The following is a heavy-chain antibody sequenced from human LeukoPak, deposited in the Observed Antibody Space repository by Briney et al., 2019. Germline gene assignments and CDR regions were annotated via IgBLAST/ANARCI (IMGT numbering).Heavy chain of an antibody. D-gene: IGHD6-19*01. Sequence: GGSLRLSCAASGFTFSSYAMSWVRQAPGKGLEWVSAISGSGGSTYYADSVKGRFTISRDNSKNTLYLQMNSLRAEDTAVYYCAKDEARAAVAVVYFDYWGQGTLVTVSS. CDR2: ISGSGGST. CDR3: AKDEARAAVAVVYFDY. CDR1: GFTFSSYA. V-gene: IGHV3-23*01. J-gene: IGHJ4*02.